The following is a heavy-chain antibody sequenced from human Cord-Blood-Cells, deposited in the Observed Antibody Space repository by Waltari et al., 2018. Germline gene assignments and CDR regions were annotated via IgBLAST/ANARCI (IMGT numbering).Heavy chain of an antibody. CDR3: ARISRDTAMADAFDI. V-gene: IGHV1-69*09. CDR2: IIPIIGRA. Sequence: QVQLVQSGAEVKKPGSSVEVSCKASGGTFSSYAISWVRQAPGQGLEWMGRIIPIIGRANDAQKFQGRVTMTEDKSTSTAYMEPSSLRSEDTDVYYCARISRDTAMADAFDIWGQGTMVTVSS. CDR1: GGTFSSYA. D-gene: IGHD5-18*01. J-gene: IGHJ3*02.